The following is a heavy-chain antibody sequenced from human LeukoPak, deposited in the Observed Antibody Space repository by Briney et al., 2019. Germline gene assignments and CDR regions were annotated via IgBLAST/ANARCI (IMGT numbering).Heavy chain of an antibody. V-gene: IGHV3-23*01. CDR3: AKYTNYYDSSGYYWDYFDY. J-gene: IGHJ4*02. D-gene: IGHD3-22*01. CDR1: GFPLSSYA. CDR2: ISGSGGST. Sequence: PGGSLRLSCAASGFPLSSYAMSWVRQAPGKGLEWVSAISGSGGSTYYADSVKGRFTISRDNSKNTLYLQMNSLRAEDTAVYYCAKYTNYYDSSGYYWDYFDYWGQGTLVTVSS.